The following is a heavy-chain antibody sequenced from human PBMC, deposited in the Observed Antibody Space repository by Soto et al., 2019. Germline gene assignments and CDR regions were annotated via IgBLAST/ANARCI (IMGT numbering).Heavy chain of an antibody. D-gene: IGHD2-21*02. CDR1: GFTFSSSA. CDR3: AKGCGGDCYSGFQY. CDR2: ISNSGGST. J-gene: IGHJ4*02. Sequence: EVQLLESGRGLVQPGGSLRLSCAASGFTFSSSAMSWVRQAPGKGLEWVSSISNSGGSTYYADSVKGRFTISRDNSKNTLYLQMNSLQAEDTAVYYCAKGCGGDCYSGFQYWGQGTLVTVSS. V-gene: IGHV3-23*01.